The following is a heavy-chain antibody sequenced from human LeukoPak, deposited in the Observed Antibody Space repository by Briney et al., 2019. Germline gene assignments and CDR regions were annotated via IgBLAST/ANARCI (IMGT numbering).Heavy chain of an antibody. CDR2: IWYDGSNK. CDR3: AKDAHGDYYFNYYYYGMDV. J-gene: IGHJ6*02. D-gene: IGHD4-17*01. Sequence: GRSLRLSCAASGFTFSSYGMHWVRQAPGKGLEWVAVIWYDGSNKYYADSVKGRFTISRDNSKNTLYLQMNSLRAEDTAVYYCAKDAHGDYYFNYYYYGMDVWGQGTTVTVSS. CDR1: GFTFSSYG. V-gene: IGHV3-33*06.